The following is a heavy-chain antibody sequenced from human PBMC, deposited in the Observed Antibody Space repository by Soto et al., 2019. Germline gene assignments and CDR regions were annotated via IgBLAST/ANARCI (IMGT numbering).Heavy chain of an antibody. J-gene: IGHJ6*02. Sequence: EVQLVESGGGLVQPGGSLRLSCAASGFTFSSYWMSWVRQASGKGLEWVANIKQDGSEKYYVDSVKGRFTISRDNAKNSLYLQMNSLRAEDTAVYYCARDGFWIPAGPGIDYYYGMDVWGQGTTVTVSS. CDR1: GFTFSSYW. CDR3: ARDGFWIPAGPGIDYYYGMDV. D-gene: IGHD3-3*01. CDR2: IKQDGSEK. V-gene: IGHV3-7*03.